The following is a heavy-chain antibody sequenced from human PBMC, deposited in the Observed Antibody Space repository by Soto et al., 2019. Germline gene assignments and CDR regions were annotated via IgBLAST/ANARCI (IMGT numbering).Heavy chain of an antibody. J-gene: IGHJ4*02. CDR1: GFTVSNSY. D-gene: IGHD3-10*01. Sequence: EVPLVESGGGLVQSGESLTLSCAASGFTVSNSYMSWVRQAPGKGLEWVSAIYSGGNTYYADSVKGRFTISRDNSRNTLYLQMNSLRAEDTAVYFCARCDGSATYCFFFAYWGQGTPVTVSS. CDR3: ARCDGSATYCFFFAY. CDR2: IYSGGNT. V-gene: IGHV3-66*01.